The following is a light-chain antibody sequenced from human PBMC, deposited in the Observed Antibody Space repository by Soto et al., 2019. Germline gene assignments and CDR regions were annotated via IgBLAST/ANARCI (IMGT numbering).Light chain of an antibody. CDR1: SSNIGAGYD. Sequence: QSVLTQPPSVYGAPGQRVTISCTGSSSNIGAGYDVHWYQQLPGTAPKLLIYDDNKRPSGIPDRFSGSKSGTSATLGITGFQTGDEADYYCGSWDSSLSAYVFGTGTKGTVL. CDR2: DDN. V-gene: IGLV1-51*01. J-gene: IGLJ1*01. CDR3: GSWDSSLSAYV.